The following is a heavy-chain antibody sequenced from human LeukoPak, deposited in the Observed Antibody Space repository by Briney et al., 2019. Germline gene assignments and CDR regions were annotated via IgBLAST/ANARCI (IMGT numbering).Heavy chain of an antibody. J-gene: IGHJ4*02. Sequence: SETLSLTCAVYGGSFSGYYWSWIRQPPGKGLEWIGEINHSGSTNYNPSLKSRVTISVDTSKNQFSLKLSSVTAADTAVYYCARRSMILSFDYWGQGTLVTVSS. D-gene: IGHD2-15*01. CDR1: GGSFSGYY. CDR3: ARRSMILSFDY. CDR2: INHSGST. V-gene: IGHV4-34*01.